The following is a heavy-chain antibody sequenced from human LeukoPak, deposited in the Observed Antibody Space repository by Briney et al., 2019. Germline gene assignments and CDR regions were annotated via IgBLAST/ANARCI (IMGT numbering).Heavy chain of an antibody. V-gene: IGHV1-2*04. CDR2: INPNSGGT. D-gene: IGHD3-10*01. Sequence: ASVQVSCQASGYTFTGYYKHWVRQAPGQGLEWMGRINPNSGGTNYAQKFQGWVTMTRDTSISTAYMELSRLRSDDTAVYYCARAYGSGSLNYYGMDVWGKGTTVTVSS. J-gene: IGHJ6*04. CDR1: GYTFTGYY. CDR3: ARAYGSGSLNYYGMDV.